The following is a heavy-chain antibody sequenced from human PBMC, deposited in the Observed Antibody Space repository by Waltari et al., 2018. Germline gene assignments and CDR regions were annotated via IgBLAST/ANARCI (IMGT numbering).Heavy chain of an antibody. CDR3: ARSLDCSSTSCYTIGYWYFDL. D-gene: IGHD2-2*02. Sequence: EVQLVESGGGLVKPGGSLRLSCAASGFTFSSYSMNWVRQAPGKGLEWVSSISSSSSYIYYADSVKGRFTISRDNAKNSLYLQMNSLRAEDTAVYYCARSLDCSSTSCYTIGYWYFDLWGRGTLVTVSS. CDR2: ISSSSSYI. V-gene: IGHV3-21*01. J-gene: IGHJ2*01. CDR1: GFTFSSYS.